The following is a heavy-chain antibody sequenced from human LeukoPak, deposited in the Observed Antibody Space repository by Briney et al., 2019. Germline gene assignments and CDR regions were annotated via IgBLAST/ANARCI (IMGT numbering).Heavy chain of an antibody. D-gene: IGHD6-19*01. V-gene: IGHV3-30*03. CDR1: GLSFGSYG. J-gene: IGHJ4*02. Sequence: GGSLRLSCAASGLSFGSYGMHWVRQTPGKGLEWVAVISHEGSYQNYADSVKGRFTISRDNSKNMVFLQMNSLRAEDTAVYYCARTREQWQVLDYWGQGTLVTVSS. CDR3: ARTREQWQVLDY. CDR2: ISHEGSYQ.